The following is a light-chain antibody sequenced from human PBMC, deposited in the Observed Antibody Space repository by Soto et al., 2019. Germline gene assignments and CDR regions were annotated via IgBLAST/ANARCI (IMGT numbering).Light chain of an antibody. CDR3: QSKDSSLSGSV. CDR1: SSNIGAGYD. CDR2: GNS. J-gene: IGLJ1*01. V-gene: IGLV1-40*01. Sequence: QSVLTQPPSVSGAPGQRVTISCTGSSSNIGAGYDVHWYQQLPGTAPKLLIYGNSNRPSGVPDRFSGSKSGTSASLAITGLQAEDEADYYCQSKDSSLSGSVFGTGTKVSV.